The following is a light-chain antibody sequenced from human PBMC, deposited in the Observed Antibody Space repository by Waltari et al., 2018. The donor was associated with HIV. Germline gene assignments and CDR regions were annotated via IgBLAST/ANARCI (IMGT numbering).Light chain of an antibody. V-gene: IGKV3-15*01. Sequence: DIVMTQSPAILSVSPGESVTLSCRASQSVRTSLAWYQQKPGQAPRLLIYGASTMATGIPARFSGSGSGTEFTLTISSLQSEDSAVYHCQQYDDWPPFTFGQGTKLEIK. CDR1: QSVRTS. CDR2: GAS. CDR3: QQYDDWPPFT. J-gene: IGKJ2*01.